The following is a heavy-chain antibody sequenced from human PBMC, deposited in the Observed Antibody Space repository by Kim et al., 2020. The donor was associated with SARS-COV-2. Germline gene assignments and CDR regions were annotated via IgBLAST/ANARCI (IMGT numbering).Heavy chain of an antibody. V-gene: IGHV4-59*09. J-gene: IGHJ5*02. D-gene: IGHD3-10*01. Sequence: SLKSRDTISVDTSKNQFSLKLSSVTAADTAVYYCARGVIGRSLEGSWFDPWGQGTLVTVSS. CDR3: ARGVIGRSLEGSWFDP.